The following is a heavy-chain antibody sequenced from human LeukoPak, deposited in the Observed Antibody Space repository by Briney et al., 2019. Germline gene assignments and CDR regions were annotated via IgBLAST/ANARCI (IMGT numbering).Heavy chain of an antibody. Sequence: SVKVSCKASGGTFSSYAISWVRQAPGQGLEWMGRIIPIFGTANYAQKFQGRVTITTDESTSTAYMELSSLRSEDTAVYYCVHEGEDYYDSSGYYYAAFDIWGQGTMVTVSS. CDR1: GGTFSSYA. V-gene: IGHV1-69*05. CDR3: VHEGEDYYDSSGYYYAAFDI. D-gene: IGHD3-22*01. J-gene: IGHJ3*02. CDR2: IIPIFGTA.